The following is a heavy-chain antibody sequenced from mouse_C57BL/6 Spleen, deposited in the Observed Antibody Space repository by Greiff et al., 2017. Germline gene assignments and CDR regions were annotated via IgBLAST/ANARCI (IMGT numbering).Heavy chain of an antibody. D-gene: IGHD2-5*01. CDR2: TYWGDDK. J-gene: IGHJ4*01. CDR1: GFSLSTSGMG. V-gene: IGHV8-12*01. CDR3: APNAYYSNDYYIDV. Sequence: QVTLKESGPGLLQPSHTLSLTCSFSGFSLSTSGMGVSWNRQPPGQGLEWLTHTYWGDDKRYNPFLKSPLTISKDTSRNHVIHKISRMYTADAAAYYSAPNAYYSNDYYIDVWGTGTSVTVSS.